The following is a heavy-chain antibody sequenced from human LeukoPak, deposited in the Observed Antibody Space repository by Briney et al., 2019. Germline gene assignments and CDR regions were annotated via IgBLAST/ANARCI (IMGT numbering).Heavy chain of an antibody. J-gene: IGHJ4*02. V-gene: IGHV1-46*01. Sequence: ASVKVSCKASGYTFTSYYMHWVRQAPGQGLEWMGIINPSAGSTTYTQKFQGRVTMTRDMSTSTIYMELSSLRSEDTAVYYCAREGGSIVGAIGGLDYWGQGTLVTVSS. D-gene: IGHD1-26*01. CDR3: AREGGSIVGAIGGLDY. CDR1: GYTFTSYY. CDR2: INPSAGST.